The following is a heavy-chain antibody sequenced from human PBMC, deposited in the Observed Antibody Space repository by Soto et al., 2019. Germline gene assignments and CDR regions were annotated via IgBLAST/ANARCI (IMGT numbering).Heavy chain of an antibody. CDR1: GGSISSYY. J-gene: IGHJ6*03. V-gene: IGHV4-59*08. CDR2: IYYSGST. CDR3: ARHEYYGSGSYASNYYYMDV. D-gene: IGHD3-10*01. Sequence: SETLSLTCTVSGGSISSYYWSWIRQPPGKGLEWIGYIYYSGSTNYNPSLKSRVTISVDTSKNQFSLKLSSVTAADTAVYYCARHEYYGSGSYASNYYYMDVWGKGTTVTVSS.